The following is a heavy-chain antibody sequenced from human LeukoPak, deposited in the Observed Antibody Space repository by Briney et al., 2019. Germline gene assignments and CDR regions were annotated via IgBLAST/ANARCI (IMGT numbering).Heavy chain of an antibody. J-gene: IGHJ4*02. CDR1: GFTFSSYG. D-gene: IGHD2-8*01. Sequence: PGGSLRLSCAAYGFTFSSYGMHWVRQAPGKGLEWVAFLRHDGTNKNYAASLKGRFIISRDNSKNTVSLEMSSLTSEDTAVYYCARGRPGRCCARWGQGTQVTVSS. CDR2: LRHDGTNK. V-gene: IGHV3-30*02. CDR3: ARGRPGRCCAR.